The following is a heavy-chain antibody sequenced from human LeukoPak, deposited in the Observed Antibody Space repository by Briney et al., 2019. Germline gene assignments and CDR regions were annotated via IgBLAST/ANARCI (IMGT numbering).Heavy chain of an antibody. CDR3: AELGITMIGGV. J-gene: IGHJ6*04. CDR1: GFTFSSYW. CDR2: ISSSGSTI. V-gene: IGHV3-48*04. Sequence: GGSLRLSCAASGFTFSSYWMHWVRQAPGKGLEWVSYISSSGSTIYYADSVRGRFTISRDNAKNSLYLQMNSLRAEDTAVYYCAELGITMIGGVWGKGTTVTISS. D-gene: IGHD3-10*02.